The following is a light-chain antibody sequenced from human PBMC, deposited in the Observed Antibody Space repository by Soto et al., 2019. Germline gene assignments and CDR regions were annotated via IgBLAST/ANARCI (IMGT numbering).Light chain of an antibody. V-gene: IGLV3-9*01. CDR2: SDT. CDR3: QLWDSSTVV. CDR1: NLGSKN. Sequence: SYELTQPLSVSVALGQTARITCGGNNLGSKNVHWYQQKPGQAPVLVIYSDTNRPSGIPERFSGSNSGNTATLTISRAQVGDEADYYCQLWDSSTVVFGGGTKVTVL. J-gene: IGLJ2*01.